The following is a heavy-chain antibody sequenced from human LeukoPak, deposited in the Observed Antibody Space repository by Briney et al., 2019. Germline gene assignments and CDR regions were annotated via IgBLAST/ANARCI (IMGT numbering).Heavy chain of an antibody. J-gene: IGHJ4*02. D-gene: IGHD3-9*01. CDR1: GGTFSRYA. Sequence: SVKVSCKASGGTFSRYAISWVRQAPGQGLEWMGGIIPIFGTANYAQKFQGRVTITADESTSTAYMELSSLRSEDTAVYYCARSKALRLDDIYYWGQGTLVTVSS. CDR2: IIPIFGTA. V-gene: IGHV1-69*13. CDR3: ARSKALRLDDIYY.